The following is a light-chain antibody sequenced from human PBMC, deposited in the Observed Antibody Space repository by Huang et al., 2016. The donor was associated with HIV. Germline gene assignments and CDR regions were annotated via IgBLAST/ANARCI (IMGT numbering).Light chain of an antibody. CDR1: QSIHSF. J-gene: IGKJ1*01. Sequence: DVQMTQSPSSLSASVGDRVTITCRASQSIHSFLNWYQHKEGTAPKLLFYGASNLESGVPSRFSGSGSGTYFTLTISSLQPEDSATYYCQQSYSTLRTFGQGTKVEIK. CDR2: GAS. V-gene: IGKV1-39*01. CDR3: QQSYSTLRT.